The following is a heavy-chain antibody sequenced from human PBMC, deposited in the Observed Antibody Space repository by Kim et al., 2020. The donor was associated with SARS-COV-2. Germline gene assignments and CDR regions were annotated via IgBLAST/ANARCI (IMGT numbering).Heavy chain of an antibody. V-gene: IGHV3-33*05. CDR2: ISYDGSNK. D-gene: IGHD3-9*01. J-gene: IGHJ6*02. Sequence: GGSLRLSCAASGFTFSSYGMHWVRQAPGKGLEWVAVISYDGSNKYYADSVKGRFTISRDNSKNTLYLQMNSLRAEDTAVYYCARDAAYDILTGYLPGYYYYGMDVWGQGTTVTVSS. CDR3: ARDAAYDILTGYLPGYYYYGMDV. CDR1: GFTFSSYG.